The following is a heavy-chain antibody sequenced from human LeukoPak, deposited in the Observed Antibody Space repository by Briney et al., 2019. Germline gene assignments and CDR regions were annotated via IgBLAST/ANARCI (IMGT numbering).Heavy chain of an antibody. V-gene: IGHV4-59*01. CDR3: ARDSDYDYVWGSYRFFVGGAFDI. D-gene: IGHD3-16*02. J-gene: IGHJ3*02. CDR2: IYYSGST. CDR1: GGSISSYY. Sequence: SETLSLTCTVSGGSISSYYWSWIRQPPGKGPEWIGYIYYSGSTNYNPSLKSRVTISVDTSKNQFSLKLSSVTAADTAVYYCARDSDYDYVWGSYRFFVGGAFDIWGQGTMVTVPS.